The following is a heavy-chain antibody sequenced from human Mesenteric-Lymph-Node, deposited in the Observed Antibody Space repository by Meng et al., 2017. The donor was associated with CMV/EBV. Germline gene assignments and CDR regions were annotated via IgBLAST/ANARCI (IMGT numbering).Heavy chain of an antibody. CDR2: MYYDGNS. V-gene: IGHV4-59*01. D-gene: IGHD1-1*01. CDR3: AGVGAYWREDY. CDR1: GVSINSYY. Sequence: SETLSLTCTVSGVSINSYYWSWIRQPPGKGLEWIGYMYYDGNSNYNPSLRSRVTISLDTSKNQFSLKLNSVTAADTAVYYCAGVGAYWREDYWGQGTLVTVSS. J-gene: IGHJ4*02.